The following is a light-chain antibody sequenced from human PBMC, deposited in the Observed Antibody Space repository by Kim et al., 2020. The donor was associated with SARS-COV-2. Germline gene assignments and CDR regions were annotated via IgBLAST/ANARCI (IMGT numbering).Light chain of an antibody. Sequence: GQRVTISCSGGSSNMGRNTVNWYQKLPGTAPKLLIYSNNSRPSGVPDRFSGSKSGTSASLAISGLQSEDEADYYCAAWDDSLNGVVFGGGTQLTVL. J-gene: IGLJ2*01. CDR2: SNN. CDR3: AAWDDSLNGVV. V-gene: IGLV1-44*01. CDR1: SSNMGRNT.